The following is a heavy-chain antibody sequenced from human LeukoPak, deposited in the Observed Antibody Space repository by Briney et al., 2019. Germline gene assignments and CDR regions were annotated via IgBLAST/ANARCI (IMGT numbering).Heavy chain of an antibody. Sequence: SETLSLTCTVSGGSISSYYWSWIRQPPGKGLEWIGYIYYSGSTNYNPSLKSRVTISVDTSKNQFSLKLSSVTAADTAVYYCARAGGSVYWYFDLWGRGTLATVSS. J-gene: IGHJ2*01. V-gene: IGHV4-59*12. CDR2: IYYSGST. CDR3: ARAGGSVYWYFDL. CDR1: GGSISSYY.